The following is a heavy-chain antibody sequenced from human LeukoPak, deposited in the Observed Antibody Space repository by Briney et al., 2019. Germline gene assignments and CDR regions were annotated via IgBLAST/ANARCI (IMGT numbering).Heavy chain of an antibody. CDR3: ARDAVEVVPAAMYYNWFDP. D-gene: IGHD2-2*01. CDR1: GGTFSSYA. CDR2: IIPIFGIA. V-gene: IGHV1-69*04. J-gene: IGHJ5*02. Sequence: SVKVSCKASGGTFSSYAISWVRQAPGQGLGWMGRIIPIFGIANYAQKFQGRVTITADKSTSTAYMELSSLRSEDTAVYYCARDAVEVVPAAMYYNWFDPWGQGTLVTVSS.